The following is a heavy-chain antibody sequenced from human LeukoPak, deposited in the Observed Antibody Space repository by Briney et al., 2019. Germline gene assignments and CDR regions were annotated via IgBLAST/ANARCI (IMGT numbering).Heavy chain of an antibody. V-gene: IGHV4-59*01. CDR1: GGSISSYY. J-gene: IGHJ4*02. Sequence: SETLSLTCTVSGGSISSYYWSWIRQPPGKGLEWIGYIYYSGSTNYNPSLKSRVTISVDASKNQFSLKLSSVTAADTAVYYCARSPGIAAADVFFDYWGQGTLVTVSS. CDR3: ARSPGIAAADVFFDY. D-gene: IGHD6-13*01. CDR2: IYYSGST.